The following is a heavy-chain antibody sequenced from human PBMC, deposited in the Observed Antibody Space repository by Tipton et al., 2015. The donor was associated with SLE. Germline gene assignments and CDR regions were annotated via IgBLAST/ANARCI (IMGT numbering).Heavy chain of an antibody. CDR1: GGSISSHY. D-gene: IGHD6-13*01. CDR2: IYYSGRT. J-gene: IGHJ3*01. V-gene: IGHV4-59*08. CDR3: ARHGVAAAGSIAP. Sequence: TLSLTCTVSGGSISSHYWSWIRQPPGKGLEWIGYIYYSGRTNYNPSLKSRVTISVDTSKNQFSLKLGSVTAADTAVYYCARHGVAAAGSIAPWGQGTMVTVSS.